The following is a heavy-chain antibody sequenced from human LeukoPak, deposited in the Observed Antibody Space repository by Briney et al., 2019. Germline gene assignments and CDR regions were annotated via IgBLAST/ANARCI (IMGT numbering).Heavy chain of an antibody. CDR3: ARDLLKVQLERSWFDP. CDR1: GFTFDDYG. CDR2: INWNGGST. D-gene: IGHD1-1*01. J-gene: IGHJ5*02. Sequence: GGSLRLSCAASGFTFDDYGMSWVRQAPGKGLEWVSGINWNGGSTGYADSVKGRFTISRDNAKNSLYLQMNSLRAEDTALYYCARDLLKVQLERSWFDPWGQGTLVTVSS. V-gene: IGHV3-20*04.